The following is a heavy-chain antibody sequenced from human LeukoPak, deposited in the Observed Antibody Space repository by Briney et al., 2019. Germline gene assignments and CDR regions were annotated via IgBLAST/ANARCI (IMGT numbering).Heavy chain of an antibody. CDR3: ASSAAAGAFDY. CDR1: GFTFSSYG. D-gene: IGHD6-13*01. CDR2: IWYDGSNK. Sequence: PGRSLRLSCAASGFTFSSYGMHWVRQAPGKGLEWVAVIWYDGSNKYYADSVKGRFTISRDNSKNTLYLQMNSLRAEDTAVYYCASSAAAGAFDYWGQGTLVTVSS. V-gene: IGHV3-33*01. J-gene: IGHJ4*02.